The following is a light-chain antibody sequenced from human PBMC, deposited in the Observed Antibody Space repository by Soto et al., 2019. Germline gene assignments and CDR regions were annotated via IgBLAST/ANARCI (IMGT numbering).Light chain of an antibody. V-gene: IGKV3-11*01. CDR2: DAS. CDR3: QQRSNWPPYT. CDR1: QSVHTY. J-gene: IGKJ2*01. Sequence: ETVWTQSPATLSLSPGERATLSCRASQSVHTYLAWYQQKAGQAPRLLIYDASNRATGIPARFSGSGSGTDFTLTISSLEPEDCAVYYCQQRSNWPPYTFGQGTKLEIK.